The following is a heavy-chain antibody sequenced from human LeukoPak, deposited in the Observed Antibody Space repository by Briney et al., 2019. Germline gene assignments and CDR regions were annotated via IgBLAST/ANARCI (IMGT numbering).Heavy chain of an antibody. CDR1: GFTVSSNY. Sequence: GGSLRLTCASSGFTVSSNYMSWVRQAPGKGLEGRSVSYCGGSTYYAESVKGRFTISRDNSKNTLYLQMNSLRAEDTAVYYRARAQWLGYFDYWGQGTLVTVSS. CDR2: SYCGGST. D-gene: IGHD6-19*01. CDR3: ARAQWLGYFDY. J-gene: IGHJ4*02. V-gene: IGHV3-53*01.